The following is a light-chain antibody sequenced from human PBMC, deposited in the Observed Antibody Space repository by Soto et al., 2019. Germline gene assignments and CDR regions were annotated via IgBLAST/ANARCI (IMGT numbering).Light chain of an antibody. Sequence: QSALTQPASVSGSPGQSITISCTGTSSDLGGYDYVSWYQQHPNKAPKLMIYDVTNRPSGVSNRFAGSKSGNRASLTISGLQAEDEADYYCSSYTSSSTLIFGGGTKLTVL. CDR1: SSDLGGYDY. CDR3: SSYTSSSTLI. V-gene: IGLV2-14*01. J-gene: IGLJ2*01. CDR2: DVT.